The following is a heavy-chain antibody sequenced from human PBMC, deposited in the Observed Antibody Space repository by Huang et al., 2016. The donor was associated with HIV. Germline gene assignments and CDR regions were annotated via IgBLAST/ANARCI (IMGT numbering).Heavy chain of an antibody. CDR2: INDKGYT. J-gene: IGHJ2*01. V-gene: IGHV4-34*01. D-gene: IGHD6-13*01. CDR3: ARASWYEPRSWYFGL. Sequence: QVQLQQWGAGLLKPSETLSLTCAVYGGSVSGHYWSWIRQPPGKGLEWYAEINDKGYTNYNPALKSRVTISVHTSRNQFSLKLNSVTAADAAVYYCARASWYEPRSWYFGLWGRGTLVTVSS. CDR1: GGSVSGHY.